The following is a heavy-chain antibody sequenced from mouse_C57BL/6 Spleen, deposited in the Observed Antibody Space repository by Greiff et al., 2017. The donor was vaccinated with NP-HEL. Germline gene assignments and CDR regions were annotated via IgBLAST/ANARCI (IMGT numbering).Heavy chain of an antibody. CDR3: AREGIYDGYPKFAY. CDR1: GYTFTDYN. D-gene: IGHD2-3*01. CDR2: INPNNGGT. V-gene: IGHV1-22*01. Sequence: EVQLQQSGPELVKPGASVKMSCKASGYTFTDYNMHWVKQSHGKSLEWIGYINPNNGGTSYNQKFKGKATLTVNKSSSTAYMELSSLTSEDSAVYYCAREGIYDGYPKFAYWGQGTLVTVSA. J-gene: IGHJ3*01.